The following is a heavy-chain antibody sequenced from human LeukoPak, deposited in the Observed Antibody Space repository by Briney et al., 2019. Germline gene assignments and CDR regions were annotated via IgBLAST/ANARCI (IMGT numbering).Heavy chain of an antibody. J-gene: IGHJ4*02. CDR1: GFSLTNFA. CDR2: IIGSSGDT. CDR3: ARGAYDYIEMGYFDY. Sequence: GGSLRLSCAASGFSLTNFAMSWVRQAPGKGLEWVSLIIGSSGDTFYADSVKGRFTISRDNSKNRLYLQMNSLRAEDTALYYCARGAYDYIEMGYFDYWGQGTLVTVSS. V-gene: IGHV3-23*01. D-gene: IGHD5-12*01.